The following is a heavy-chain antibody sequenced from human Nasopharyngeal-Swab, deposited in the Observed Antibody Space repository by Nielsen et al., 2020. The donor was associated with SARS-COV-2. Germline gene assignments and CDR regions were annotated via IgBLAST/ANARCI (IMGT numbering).Heavy chain of an antibody. J-gene: IGHJ6*02. CDR2: IYYSGST. V-gene: IGHV4-59*01. Sequence: WIRQPPGKGLEWIGYIYYSGSTNYNPSLKSRVTISVDTSKNQFSLKLSSVTAADTAVYYCARGYSSSYFSYYYYGPDVWGQGTTVTVSS. D-gene: IGHD6-6*01. CDR3: ARGYSSSYFSYYYYGPDV.